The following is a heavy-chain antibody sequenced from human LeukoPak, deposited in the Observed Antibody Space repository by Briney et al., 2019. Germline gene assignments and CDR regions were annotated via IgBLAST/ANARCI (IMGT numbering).Heavy chain of an antibody. J-gene: IGHJ6*03. CDR3: ARDMVRGVILYQGGPYYMDV. Sequence: SETLSLTCTVSDGSISSSTYYWGWIRQPPGKGLEWIGTIYYSGSTYYNPSLRSRVTISVDTSKNQFSLKLRSLTAADTAVYYCARDMVRGVILYQGGPYYMDVWGKGTTVTVSS. CDR2: IYYSGST. D-gene: IGHD3-10*01. V-gene: IGHV4-39*07. CDR1: DGSISSSTYY.